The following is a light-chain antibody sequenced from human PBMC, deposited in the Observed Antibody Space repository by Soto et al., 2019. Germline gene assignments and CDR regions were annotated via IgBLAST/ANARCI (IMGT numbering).Light chain of an antibody. CDR3: QQYYSTPRT. Sequence: DIVMTQSPDSLAVSLGERATINCKSSQSVLYSSNNKYYLAWYQQKPGQPPKLLIYWASTRESGVPDRFSGSGSGTDFTLTSSSLQAEDVAVYYCQQYYSTPRTFGQGTKVEIK. CDR1: QSVLYSSNNKYY. V-gene: IGKV4-1*01. J-gene: IGKJ1*01. CDR2: WAS.